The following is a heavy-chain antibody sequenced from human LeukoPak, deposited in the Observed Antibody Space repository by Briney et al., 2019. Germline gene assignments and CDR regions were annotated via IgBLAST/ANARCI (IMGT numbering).Heavy chain of an antibody. J-gene: IGHJ4*02. CDR2: INPNSGGT. CDR1: GGTFSSYA. D-gene: IGHD3-22*01. V-gene: IGHV1-2*02. CDR3: ARVPITMIVVVTPDY. Sequence: ASVKVSCKASGGTFSSYAISWVRQAPGQGLEWMGWINPNSGGTNYAQKFQGRVTMTRDTSISTAYMELSRLRSDDTAVYYCARVPITMIVVVTPDYWGQGTLVTVSS.